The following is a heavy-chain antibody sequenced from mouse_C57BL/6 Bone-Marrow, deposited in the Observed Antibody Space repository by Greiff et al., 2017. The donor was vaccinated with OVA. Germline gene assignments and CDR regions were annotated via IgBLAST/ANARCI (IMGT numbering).Heavy chain of an antibody. D-gene: IGHD1-1*01. V-gene: IGHV1-47*01. Sequence: QVQLQQSGAELVKPGASVKMSCKASGYTFTTYPIEWMKQNHGKSLEWIGNFHPYNDDTKYNEKFKGKATLTVEKSSSTVYLELSRLTSDDSAVYYWARSSYYYGSSYWYFDVWGTGTTVTVSS. CDR1: GYTFTTYP. J-gene: IGHJ1*03. CDR3: ARSSYYYGSSYWYFDV. CDR2: FHPYNDDT.